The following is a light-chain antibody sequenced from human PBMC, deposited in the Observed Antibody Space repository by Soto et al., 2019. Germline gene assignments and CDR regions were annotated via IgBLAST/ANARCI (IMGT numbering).Light chain of an antibody. V-gene: IGLV2-14*01. J-gene: IGLJ1*01. CDR2: EVS. CDR1: SSDVGGYNY. CDR3: SSYTSIITLYV. Sequence: QSVLTQPASVSGSPGQSITISCTGTSSDVGGYNYVSWYQQHSGKAPKLMIYEVSNRPSGVSNRFSGSKSGNTASLTISGLQAEDEADYYCSSYTSIITLYVVGSGTKVTVL.